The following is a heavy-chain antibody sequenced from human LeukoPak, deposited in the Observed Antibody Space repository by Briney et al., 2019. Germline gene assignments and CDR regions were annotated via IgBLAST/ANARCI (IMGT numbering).Heavy chain of an antibody. D-gene: IGHD2-21*02. CDR2: IIPILGTA. V-gene: IGHV1-69*08. J-gene: IGHJ4*02. CDR1: GYSFAGYH. CDR3: ASGPQHSCGGGCYSDYFDY. Sequence: ASVKVSCKSSGYSFAGYHMHGVRQAPGQGLEWMGRIIPILGTANYAQKFQGRVTITADKSTSTAYMELSSLRSEDTAVYSCASGPQHSCGGGCYSDYFDYWGQGTLVTVSS.